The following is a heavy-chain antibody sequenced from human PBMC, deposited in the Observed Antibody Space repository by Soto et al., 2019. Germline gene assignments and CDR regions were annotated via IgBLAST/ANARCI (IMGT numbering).Heavy chain of an antibody. Sequence: GGSLRLSCAASGFTFSSDAMHWVRQAPGKGLEWVALISYDGSDKDYADSVKGRFTISRDNSRNTLFLQMNSLRAEDTAVYYCWRRGSPDDWGQGTLVTVSS. J-gene: IGHJ4*02. CDR1: GFTFSSDA. D-gene: IGHD1-26*01. CDR3: WRRGSPDD. CDR2: ISYDGSDK. V-gene: IGHV3-30-3*01.